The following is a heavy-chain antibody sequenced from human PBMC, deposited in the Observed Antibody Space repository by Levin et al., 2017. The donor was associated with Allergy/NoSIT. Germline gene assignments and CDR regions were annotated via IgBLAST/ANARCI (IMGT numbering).Heavy chain of an antibody. CDR3: AKLGDCARGVCYWKTLEDAFDI. CDR1: GFTFSNFG. CDR2: ISYDGSKE. V-gene: IGHV3-30*18. D-gene: IGHD2-8*01. Sequence: GGSLRLSCAASGFTFSNFGMHWVRQAPGKGLEWVAVISYDGSKENYADSVKGRFTISRDNSKNTLFLQMNSLRPTDTAVYFCAKLGDCARGVCYWKTLEDAFDIWGQGTVVTVSS. J-gene: IGHJ3*02.